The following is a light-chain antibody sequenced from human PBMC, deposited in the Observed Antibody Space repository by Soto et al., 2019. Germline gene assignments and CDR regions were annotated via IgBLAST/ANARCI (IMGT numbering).Light chain of an antibody. CDR1: SSNIGAGYD. Sequence: VLTQPPSVSGAPGQRVTISCTGSSSNIGAGYDVHWYQQLPGTAPKLLIYGNTNRPSGVPDRFSGSKSGTSASLAITGLQAEDEADYYCQSHDTSLSGYVFGTGTKVTVL. CDR3: QSHDTSLSGYV. CDR2: GNT. J-gene: IGLJ1*01. V-gene: IGLV1-40*01.